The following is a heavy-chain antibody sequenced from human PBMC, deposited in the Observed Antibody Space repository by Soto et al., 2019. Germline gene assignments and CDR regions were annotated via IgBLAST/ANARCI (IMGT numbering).Heavy chain of an antibody. CDR2: ISGSGGST. CDR1: GFTFSSYA. Sequence: EVQLLESGGGLVQPGGSLRLSCAASGFTFSSYAVSWVRQAPGKGLEWVSAISGSGGSTYYADSVKGRFTISRDNSKNTLYLQMNSLRAEDTAVYYCAKAPTNYGSGSYYYYWGQGTLVTVSS. D-gene: IGHD3-10*01. J-gene: IGHJ4*02. V-gene: IGHV3-23*01. CDR3: AKAPTNYGSGSYYYY.